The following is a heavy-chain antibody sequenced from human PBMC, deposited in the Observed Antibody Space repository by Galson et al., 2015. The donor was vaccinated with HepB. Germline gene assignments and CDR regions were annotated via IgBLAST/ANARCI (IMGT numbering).Heavy chain of an antibody. V-gene: IGHV3-30*14. CDR3: VKDLQCPYCSSTSWIFDSERGEY. CDR1: GFTFSSYA. CDR2: ISYDGSNK. J-gene: IGHJ4*02. D-gene: IGHD2-2*01. Sequence: SLRLSCAASGFTFSSYAMHWVRQAPGKGLEWVAVISYDGSNKYYADSVKGRFTISRDNSKNTLYLQMSNLRAEDTAVYYCVKDLQCPYCSSTSWIFDSERGEYWGQGTLVTVSS.